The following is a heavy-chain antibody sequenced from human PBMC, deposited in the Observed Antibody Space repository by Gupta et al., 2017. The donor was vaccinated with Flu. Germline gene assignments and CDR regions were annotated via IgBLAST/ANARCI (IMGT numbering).Heavy chain of an antibody. CDR1: GFTFSSYG. Sequence: QVQLVESGGGVVQPGRSLRLSCAASGFTFSSYGMHWVRQAPGKGLEWVAVIWYDGSNKYYADSVKGRFTISRDNSKNTLYLQMNSLRAEDTAVYYCARDMTGGYSSSSGRGMDVWGQGTTVTVSS. D-gene: IGHD6-6*01. CDR3: ARDMTGGYSSSSGRGMDV. J-gene: IGHJ6*02. CDR2: IWYDGSNK. V-gene: IGHV3-33*01.